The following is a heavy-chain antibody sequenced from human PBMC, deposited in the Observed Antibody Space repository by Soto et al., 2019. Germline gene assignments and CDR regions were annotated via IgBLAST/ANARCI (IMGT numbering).Heavy chain of an antibody. Sequence: EGSLRLSCAASGFTFSSYAKSWVRQAPGKGLEWVSAISGSGGSTYYADSVKGRFTISRDNSKNTLYLQMNSLRAEDTAVYYCAQAPNYYDSSGYYYTIWFDPWGQGTLVTVFS. V-gene: IGHV3-23*01. D-gene: IGHD3-22*01. J-gene: IGHJ5*02. CDR2: ISGSGGST. CDR3: AQAPNYYDSSGYYYTIWFDP. CDR1: GFTFSSYA.